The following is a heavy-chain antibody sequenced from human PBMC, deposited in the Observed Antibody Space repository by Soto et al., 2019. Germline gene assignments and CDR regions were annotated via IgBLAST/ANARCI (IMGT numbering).Heavy chain of an antibody. CDR2: MYYSGST. CDR1: GASISSSSYY. Sequence: QLQLQESGPGLVKPSETLSLKCTVSGASISSSSYYWGWIRQPPGKGLEYIGSMYYSGSTYYNPSPDIRLTISVDMSKNQFSLKLSSVTAADPAVYYCATLKGIAVAGIHYWGQGTLVTVSS. CDR3: ATLKGIAVAGIHY. D-gene: IGHD6-19*01. V-gene: IGHV4-39*01. J-gene: IGHJ4*02.